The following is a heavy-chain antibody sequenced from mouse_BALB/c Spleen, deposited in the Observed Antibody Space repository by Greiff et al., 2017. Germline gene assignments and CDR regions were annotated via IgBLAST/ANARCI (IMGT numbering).Heavy chain of an antibody. CDR2: ISSGGSYT. V-gene: IGHV5-9-4*01. D-gene: IGHD1-1*01. CDR1: GFTFSSYA. Sequence: EVKLVESGGGLVKPGGSLKLSCAASGFTFSSYAMSWVRQSPEKRLEWVAEISSGGSYTYYPDTVTGRFTISRDNAKNTLYLEMSSLRSEDTAMYYCAREGETGSSFAYWGQGTLVTVSA. CDR3: AREGETGSSFAY. J-gene: IGHJ3*01.